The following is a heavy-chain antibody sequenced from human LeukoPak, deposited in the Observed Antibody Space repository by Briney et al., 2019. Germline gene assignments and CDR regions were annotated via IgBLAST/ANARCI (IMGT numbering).Heavy chain of an antibody. D-gene: IGHD4-17*01. CDR1: GYTFTSYG. CDR3: AREGDYGDYRVYYYGMDL. CDR2: ISAYNGNT. J-gene: IGHJ6*02. Sequence: ASVKVSCKASGYTFTSYGISWVRQAPGQGLEWMGWISAYNGNTNYAQKLQGRVTMTTDTSTSTAYMELRSLRSDDTAVYYCAREGDYGDYRVYYYGMDLWGQGTTVTVSS. V-gene: IGHV1-18*01.